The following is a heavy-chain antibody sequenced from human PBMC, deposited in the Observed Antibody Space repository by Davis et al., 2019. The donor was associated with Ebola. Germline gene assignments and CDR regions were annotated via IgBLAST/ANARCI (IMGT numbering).Heavy chain of an antibody. J-gene: IGHJ5*02. Sequence: MPSETLSLTCTVSGGSISSHYWSWIRQSPGKGLEWIGYIHYSGSTNSNPSLKSRVTMSVDTSKNQFSLKLSSVTAADTAVYYCATQYSNAWFDHWGQGTLVTVSS. CDR1: GGSISSHY. V-gene: IGHV4-59*11. CDR3: ATQYSNAWFDH. D-gene: IGHD4-11*01. CDR2: IHYSGST.